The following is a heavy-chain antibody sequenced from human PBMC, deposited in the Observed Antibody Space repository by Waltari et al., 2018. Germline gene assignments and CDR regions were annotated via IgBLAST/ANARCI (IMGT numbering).Heavy chain of an antibody. Sequence: EVQLLESGGGLVQPGGSLRLSCSASGFPFSSYAMSLVRQAPGKGPEWVSVIYSGGSTYYADSVKGRFTISRDNSKNTLYLQMNSLRAEDTAVYYCAKDDTVFDYWGQGTLVTVSS. J-gene: IGHJ4*02. V-gene: IGHV3-23*03. CDR1: GFPFSSYA. D-gene: IGHD4-17*01. CDR3: AKDDTVFDY. CDR2: IYSGGST.